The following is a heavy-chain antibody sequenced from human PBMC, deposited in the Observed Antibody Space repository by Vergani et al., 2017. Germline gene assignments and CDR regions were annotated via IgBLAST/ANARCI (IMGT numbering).Heavy chain of an antibody. J-gene: IGHJ6*02. Sequence: QVQLVQSGAEVKKPGSSVKVSCKASGGTFSSYAISWVRQAPGQGLEWMGRIIPIFGTANYAQKFQGRVTITADESTSTAYMELSSLRSEDTAVYYCARVITMVRGADYYGMDVWGQGTTVTVSS. CDR2: IIPIFGTA. D-gene: IGHD3-10*01. CDR1: GGTFSSYA. V-gene: IGHV1-69*18. CDR3: ARVITMVRGADYYGMDV.